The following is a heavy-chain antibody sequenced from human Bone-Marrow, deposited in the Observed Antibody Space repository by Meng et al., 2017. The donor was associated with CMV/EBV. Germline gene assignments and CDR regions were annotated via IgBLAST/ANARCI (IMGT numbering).Heavy chain of an antibody. J-gene: IGHJ6*02. CDR3: ARVGYYYGMDV. Sequence: SETLSLTCTVSGGSISSSSYYWGWIRQPPGKGLEWIGSIYYSGSTYYNPSLKSRVTISVDTSKNQFSLKLSSVTAADTAVYYCARVGYYYGMDVWGQGPTVTVSS. V-gene: IGHV4-39*07. CDR2: IYYSGST. CDR1: GGSISSSSYY.